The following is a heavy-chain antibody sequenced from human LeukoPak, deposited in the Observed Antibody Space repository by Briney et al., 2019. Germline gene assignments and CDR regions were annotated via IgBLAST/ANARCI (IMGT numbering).Heavy chain of an antibody. Sequence: PGGSLRLSCAASGFTFSSHAMSWVRQAPGKGLAWVSTIKGGGDSTDYADSVKGRFTISRDNSKNTLSLQMNSLRAEDTAVYYCAKEGLGAAAGTFDYRGQGNLVPVSS. J-gene: IGHJ4*02. D-gene: IGHD6-13*01. V-gene: IGHV3-23*01. CDR1: GFTFSSHA. CDR2: IKGGGDST. CDR3: AKEGLGAAAGTFDY.